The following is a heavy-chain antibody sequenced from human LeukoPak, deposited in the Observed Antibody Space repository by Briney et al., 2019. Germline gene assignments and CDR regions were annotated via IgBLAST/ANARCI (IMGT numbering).Heavy chain of an antibody. J-gene: IGHJ6*03. V-gene: IGHV3-7*01. CDR2: IKQDGSDK. CDR3: AREPNSSSWYFRAEYYMDV. CDR1: GFTFSNYW. Sequence: GGSLRLSCAASGFTFSNYWMSWVRQAPGKGLEWVANIKQDGSDKYYVDSVKGRFTISRDNAKNSLYLQMNSLRAEDTAVYYCAREPNSSSWYFRAEYYMDVWGKGTTVTVSS. D-gene: IGHD6-13*01.